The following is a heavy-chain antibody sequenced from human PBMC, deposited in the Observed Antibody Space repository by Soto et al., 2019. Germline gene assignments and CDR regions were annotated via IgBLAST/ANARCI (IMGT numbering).Heavy chain of an antibody. V-gene: IGHV1-69*12. CDR3: ATTPPVGGYYYYGMDV. Sequence: QVQLVQSGAEVKKPGSSVKVSCKASGGTFSSYAISWVRQAPGQGLEWMGGIIPIFGTANYAQKFQGRVTITADESTSTAYMELSSLRSEATAVYYCATTPPVGGYYYYGMDVWGQGTTVTVSS. D-gene: IGHD1-26*01. CDR1: GGTFSSYA. J-gene: IGHJ6*02. CDR2: IIPIFGTA.